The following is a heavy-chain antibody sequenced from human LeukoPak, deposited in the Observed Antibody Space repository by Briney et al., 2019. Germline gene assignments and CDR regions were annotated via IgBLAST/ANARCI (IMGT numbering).Heavy chain of an antibody. V-gene: IGHV1-2*02. Sequence: ASVKVSCKASGYIFTGYWIHWVRQAPGQGLEWMGFINPNSGNTNYAQKFQGRVTMTRDTSINTAYMELNGLTGDDTAVYYHAREIRPATTTLVDYWRQGTLVTVSS. J-gene: IGHJ4*02. CDR3: AREIRPATTTLVDY. CDR1: GYIFTGYW. CDR2: INPNSGNT. D-gene: IGHD1-1*01.